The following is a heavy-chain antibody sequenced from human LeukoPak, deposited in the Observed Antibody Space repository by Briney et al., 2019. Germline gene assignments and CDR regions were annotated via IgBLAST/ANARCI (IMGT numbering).Heavy chain of an antibody. CDR2: IDPSDSYT. CDR1: GYTFSSYW. J-gene: IGHJ4*02. CDR3: AREVGRVRYFDY. D-gene: IGHD2-2*01. V-gene: IGHV5-10-1*01. Sequence: GESLRISCKGSGYTFSSYWISWVRQMPGKGLEWMGRIDPSDSYTNYSPSFQGHVTISADKSISTAYLQWSSLKASDMAMYYCAREVGRVRYFDYWGQGSLVTVSS.